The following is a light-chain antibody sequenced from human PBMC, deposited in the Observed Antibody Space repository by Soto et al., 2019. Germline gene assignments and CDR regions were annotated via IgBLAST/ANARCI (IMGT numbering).Light chain of an antibody. CDR3: QKYDSAPWT. CDR1: QGISNY. V-gene: IGKV1-27*01. Sequence: DIQMTQSPSSLSASVRDRVTITCRASQGISNYLAWYQQKPGKVPKLLIYAASTLQSGVPSRFSGSGSGTDFTLTISSLQPEDVATCYCQKYDSAPWTFCQGTKVEIK. CDR2: AAS. J-gene: IGKJ1*01.